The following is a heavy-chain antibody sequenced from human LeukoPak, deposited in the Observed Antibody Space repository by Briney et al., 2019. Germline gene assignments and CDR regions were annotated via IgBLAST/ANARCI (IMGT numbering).Heavy chain of an antibody. Sequence: GRSLRLSCEASGFTFFTYGMHWVRQTPGKGLEWVAVISYDGSNKYYADSVKGRFTISRDSSKNTLYLQMNSLRAEDTAVYYCARDLGKWEPPSNWFDPWGQGTLVTVSS. CDR1: GFTFFTYG. CDR2: ISYDGSNK. J-gene: IGHJ5*02. V-gene: IGHV3-30*19. D-gene: IGHD1-26*01. CDR3: ARDLGKWEPPSNWFDP.